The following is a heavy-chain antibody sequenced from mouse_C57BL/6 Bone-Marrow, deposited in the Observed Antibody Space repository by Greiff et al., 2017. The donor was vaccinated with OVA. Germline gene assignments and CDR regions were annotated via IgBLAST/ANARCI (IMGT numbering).Heavy chain of an antibody. Sequence: VKLVESGPELVKPGASVKISCQASGYPFTDYYINWVKQRPGQGLVWLGWIFPGSGSTYYNEKFKGKATLTVDKSSSTAYMLLSSLTSEDSAVYVCARGFYPYYFDYWGQGTTLTVSS. CDR2: IFPGSGST. CDR3: ARGFYPYYFDY. J-gene: IGHJ2*01. V-gene: IGHV1-75*01. CDR1: GYPFTDYY.